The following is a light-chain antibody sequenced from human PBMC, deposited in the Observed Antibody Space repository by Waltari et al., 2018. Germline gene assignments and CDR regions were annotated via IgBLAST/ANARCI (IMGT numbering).Light chain of an antibody. CDR1: LRVVST. J-gene: IGKJ1*01. CDR2: GAS. Sequence: VLTHSQGTLSLSPGESAIVACRARLRVVSTLAWYQQKPGQAPRLLIYGASNRATGIPDRFIGSGSGTEFSLTISGLEPEDSAVYYCQHYLRLPVAFGQGTKVEIK. CDR3: QHYLRLPVA. V-gene: IGKV3-20*01.